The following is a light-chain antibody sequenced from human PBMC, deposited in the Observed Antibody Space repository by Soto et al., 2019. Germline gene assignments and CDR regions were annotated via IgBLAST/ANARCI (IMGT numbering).Light chain of an antibody. J-gene: IGKJ1*01. V-gene: IGKV3-20*01. CDR1: RSVSSSY. CDR3: QQYGSSSWT. CDR2: GTS. Sequence: EIVLTQSPGTRSLSPGERATLSCRASRSVSSSYLAWYQQKPGQAPRLLIYGTSSRATAIPDRFSGSGSGTDFTLTISRLEPEDFAVYYCQQYGSSSWTFGQGTKVEIK.